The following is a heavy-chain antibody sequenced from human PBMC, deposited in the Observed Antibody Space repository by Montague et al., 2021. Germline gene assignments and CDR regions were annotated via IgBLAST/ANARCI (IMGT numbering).Heavy chain of an antibody. CDR1: GGAISSSSCY. Sequence: SETLSLTCNVSGGAISSSSCYWGWIRQPPGKGLEWIGSIYYSGSTYYSPSPKSRVTISVDTSKNQFSLKLSSVTAADTAFYYCAVTNPYYYYGMDVWGQGTTVTVSS. D-gene: IGHD1-14*01. CDR3: AVTNPYYYYGMDV. CDR2: IYYSGST. V-gene: IGHV4-39*07. J-gene: IGHJ6*02.